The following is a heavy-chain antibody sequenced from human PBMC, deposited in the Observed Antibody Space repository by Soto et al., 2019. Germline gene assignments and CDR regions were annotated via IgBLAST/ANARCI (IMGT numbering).Heavy chain of an antibody. CDR1: GGTFSSNA. CDR3: AVTVTGSRSPLAH. D-gene: IGHD3-9*01. J-gene: IGHJ4*02. CDR2: IIPIYASP. Sequence: QVQLLQSGAEVKKPGSSVEVSGTASGGTFSSNAISWVRQAPGQGLEWMGGIIPIYASPNYAQNFQGRVTVTADKATSTAYLELSRLKFADPAIYYCAVTVTGSRSPLAHWGRGTLVIVSS. V-gene: IGHV1-69*06.